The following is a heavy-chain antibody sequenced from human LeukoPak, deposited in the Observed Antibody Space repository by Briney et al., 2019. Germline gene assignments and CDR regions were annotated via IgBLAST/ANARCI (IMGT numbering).Heavy chain of an antibody. J-gene: IGHJ5*02. D-gene: IGHD4-17*01. V-gene: IGHV3-7*01. CDR2: IKQDGSVK. CDR3: ARPPLTTVVNWFDP. Sequence: GGSLRPSCVASGFTFSDYWMNWVRQAPGGGLEWVANIKQDGSVKYYADSVKGRFTISRDNAKDSLFLQMNSLRAEDTAVYYCARPPLTTVVNWFDPWGLGTLVTVSS. CDR1: GFTFSDYW.